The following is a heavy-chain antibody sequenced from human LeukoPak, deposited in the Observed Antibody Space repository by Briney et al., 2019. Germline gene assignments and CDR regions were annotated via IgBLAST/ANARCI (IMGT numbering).Heavy chain of an antibody. J-gene: IGHJ4*02. D-gene: IGHD3-22*01. Sequence: PGGSLRLSCAASGFTFSSYAMSWVRQAPGKGLEWVSAISGSGGSTYYADSVKGRFTISRDNSKNTLYLQMNSLRAEDTAVYYCARGHSYYDSSGYSSLDYWGQGTLVTVSS. CDR3: ARGHSYYDSSGYSSLDY. V-gene: IGHV3-23*01. CDR2: ISGSGGST. CDR1: GFTFSSYA.